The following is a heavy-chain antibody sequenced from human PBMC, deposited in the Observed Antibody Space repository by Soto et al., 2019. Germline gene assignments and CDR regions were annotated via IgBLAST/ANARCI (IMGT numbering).Heavy chain of an antibody. CDR1: GGSINTFY. Sequence: KASGNLALTCTVSGGSINTFYWSWVRQPAGKGLEWIGRIFSSGSTSFNPSLESRVAMSVDTSKNHFSLNLSSVTAADMAVYYCAREGSYSAYNFAHGIQLWSFDFPCPGPFVTLYS. D-gene: IGHD5-12*01. V-gene: IGHV4-4*07. CDR2: IFSSGST. J-gene: IGHJ4*02. CDR3: AREGSYSAYNFAHGIQLWSFDF.